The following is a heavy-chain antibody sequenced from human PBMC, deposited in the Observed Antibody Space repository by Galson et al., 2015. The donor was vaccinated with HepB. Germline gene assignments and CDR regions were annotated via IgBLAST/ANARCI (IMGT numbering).Heavy chain of an antibody. CDR1: GGTFSSYS. CDR3: ARGFYGSGSYRYYFDY. Sequence: SVKVSCKASGGTFSSYSITWVRQAPGQGLEWMGGIIPIFGTENYAQKFQGRVTITADESTSTAYMELSSLRSEDTAVYYCARGFYGSGSYRYYFDYWGQGTLVTVSS. J-gene: IGHJ4*02. V-gene: IGHV1-69*13. D-gene: IGHD3-10*01. CDR2: IIPIFGTE.